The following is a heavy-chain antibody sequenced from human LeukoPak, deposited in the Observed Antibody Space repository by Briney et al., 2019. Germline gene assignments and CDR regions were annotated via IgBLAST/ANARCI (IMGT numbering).Heavy chain of an antibody. V-gene: IGHV4-59*01. D-gene: IGHD3-22*01. Sequence: SSETLSLTCTVSGGSISSYYWSWIRQPPGKGLEWIGYIYYSGSTNYNPSLKSRVTISVDTSKNQFSLKPSSVTAADTAVYYCARNLYYYDSSGYLGPGVFDYWGQGTLVTVSS. CDR2: IYYSGST. CDR1: GGSISSYY. J-gene: IGHJ4*02. CDR3: ARNLYYYDSSGYLGPGVFDY.